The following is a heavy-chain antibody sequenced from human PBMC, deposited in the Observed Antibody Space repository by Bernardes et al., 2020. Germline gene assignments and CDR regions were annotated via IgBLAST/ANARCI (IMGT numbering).Heavy chain of an antibody. CDR2: IFHTGNT. Sequence: TLSLTCAVSGGSINSANWWSWVRQPPGGGLEWIGEIFHTGNTKYNPSLESRVSISLDKSKNQFSLKLTSVTAADTAVYFCAREEAIFGLDPLPYYFDYWGQGTLVTVSS. V-gene: IGHV4-4*01. D-gene: IGHD3-3*01. CDR1: GGSINSANW. CDR3: AREEAIFGLDPLPYYFDY. J-gene: IGHJ4*02.